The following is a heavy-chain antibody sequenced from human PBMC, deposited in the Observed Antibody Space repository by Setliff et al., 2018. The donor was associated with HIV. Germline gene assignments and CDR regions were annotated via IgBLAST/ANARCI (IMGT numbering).Heavy chain of an antibody. CDR3: TRGDYDILTGSATGSDS. Sequence: SETLSLTCDVSGLSVSSGYGWGWVRQPPGKGLEWIGTIYHSGVTQYNPSLKGRVTMSVDSSKNQFYLKLSSVTAADTAVYYCTRGDYDILTGSATGSDSWGQGMLVTVSS. J-gene: IGHJ4*02. V-gene: IGHV4-38-2*01. CDR2: IYHSGVT. D-gene: IGHD3-9*01. CDR1: GLSVSSGYG.